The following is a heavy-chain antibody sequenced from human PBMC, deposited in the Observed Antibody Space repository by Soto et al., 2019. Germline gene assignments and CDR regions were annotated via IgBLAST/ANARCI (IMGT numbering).Heavy chain of an antibody. CDR3: ARRTAAGKGYYYDYGMDV. J-gene: IGHJ6*02. CDR1: GYSFTTYW. V-gene: IGHV5-51*01. CDR2: IYPGDSDT. Sequence: EVQLVQSGAEVKEPGESLKISCKGSGYSFTTYWIAWVRQMPGKGLEWRGIIYPGDSDTRYSPSFQGQVTISADKSISTAYLQWSSLKASDTAMYYCARRTAAGKGYYYDYGMDVWGQGTTVTVSS. D-gene: IGHD6-13*01.